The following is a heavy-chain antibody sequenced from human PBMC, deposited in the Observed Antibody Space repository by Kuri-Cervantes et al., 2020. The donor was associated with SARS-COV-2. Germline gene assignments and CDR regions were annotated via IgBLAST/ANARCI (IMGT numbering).Heavy chain of an antibody. CDR1: GFTFSSYA. V-gene: IGHV3-23*01. CDR3: AKSGYSSSSYYYHYGMDV. CDR2: ISGSGGST. Sequence: GGSLRLSCAASGFTFSSYAMSWVRQAPGKGLEWVSAISGSGGSTYYADSVKGRFTISRDNSKNALYLQMNSLRAEDTAVYYCAKSGYSSSSYYYHYGMDVWGQGTTVTVSS. D-gene: IGHD6-6*01. J-gene: IGHJ6*02.